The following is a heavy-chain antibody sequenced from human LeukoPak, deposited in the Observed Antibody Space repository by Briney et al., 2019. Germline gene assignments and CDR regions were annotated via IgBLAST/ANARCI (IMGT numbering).Heavy chain of an antibody. Sequence: ASVKVSCKASGYTFTSYDINWVRQATGQGLEWMGWISAYNGNTNYAQKLQGRVTMTTDTSTSTAYMELRSLRSDDTAVYYCARTPYYDFWSGYQYYFDYWGQGTLVTVSS. J-gene: IGHJ4*02. CDR2: ISAYNGNT. D-gene: IGHD3-3*01. CDR1: GYTFTSYD. CDR3: ARTPYYDFWSGYQYYFDY. V-gene: IGHV1-18*01.